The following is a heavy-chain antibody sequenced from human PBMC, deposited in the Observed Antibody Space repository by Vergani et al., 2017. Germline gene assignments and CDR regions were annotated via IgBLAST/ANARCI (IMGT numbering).Heavy chain of an antibody. CDR1: GYTFTSYA. V-gene: IGHV1-3*01. CDR3: ARTPAATTPHYYYYGMDV. Sequence: QVQLVQSGAEVKKPGASVKVSCKASGYTFTSYAMHWVRQAPGQRLEWMGWINAGNGNTKYSQKFQGRVTITRDTSASTAYMELSSLRSEDTAVYYCARTPAATTPHYYYYGMDVWGQGTTVTVSS. CDR2: INAGNGNT. D-gene: IGHD2-2*01. J-gene: IGHJ6*02.